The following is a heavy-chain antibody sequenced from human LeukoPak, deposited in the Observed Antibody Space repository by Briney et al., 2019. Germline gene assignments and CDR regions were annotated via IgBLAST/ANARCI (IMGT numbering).Heavy chain of an antibody. CDR3: ARDRSRPYYYDSSGYYGGWYFDL. J-gene: IGHJ2*01. D-gene: IGHD3-22*01. CDR2: IDYSGST. Sequence: PSETLSLTCTVSGGSISSSSYYWGWIRQPPGKGLEWIGSIDYSGSTYYNPSLKSRVTISVDTSKNQFSLKLSSVTAVDTAVYYCARDRSRPYYYDSSGYYGGWYFDLWGRGTLVTVSS. V-gene: IGHV4-39*07. CDR1: GGSISSSSYY.